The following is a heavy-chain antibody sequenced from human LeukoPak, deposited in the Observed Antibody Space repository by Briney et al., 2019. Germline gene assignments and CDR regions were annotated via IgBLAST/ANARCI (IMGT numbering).Heavy chain of an antibody. CDR1: GGSISSGGYY. J-gene: IGHJ4*02. D-gene: IGHD3-22*01. V-gene: IGHV4-31*03. Sequence: SETLSLTCTVSGGSISSGGYYWSWIRQHPGKGLEWIGYIYYSGSTYYNPSLKSRVSISVDTSKNQFSLKLSSVTAADTAVYYCASYYDSSGYDYWGQGTLVTVSS. CDR3: ASYYDSSGYDY. CDR2: IYYSGST.